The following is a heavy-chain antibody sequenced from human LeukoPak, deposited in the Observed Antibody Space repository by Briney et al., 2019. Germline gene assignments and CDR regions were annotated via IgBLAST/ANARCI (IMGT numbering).Heavy chain of an antibody. CDR2: IIPIFGTA. V-gene: IGHV1-69*05. D-gene: IGHD6-13*01. CDR3: AREGEQQLTMDV. Sequence: GSSVKVSCKASGGTFSSYAISWARQAPGQGLEWMGGIIPIFGTANYAQKFQGRVTITTDESTSTAYMELSSLRSEDTAVYYCAREGEQQLTMDVWGKGTTVTVSS. J-gene: IGHJ6*04. CDR1: GGTFSSYA.